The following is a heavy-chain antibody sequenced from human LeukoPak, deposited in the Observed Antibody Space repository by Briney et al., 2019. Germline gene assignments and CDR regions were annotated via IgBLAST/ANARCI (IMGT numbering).Heavy chain of an antibody. V-gene: IGHV3-74*01. CDR2: IKSDGKT. J-gene: IGHJ1*01. D-gene: IGHD3-22*01. Sequence: GGSLRLSCEASGFTFSRYWMHWVRQAPGKGLVWVSRIKSDGKTNYADSVKGRFTISRDNAKNTVSLQMDSLGAEDTGVYYCARAPSEVGGYYPEYFRHWGQGTLVTVSS. CDR3: ARAPSEVGGYYPEYFRH. CDR1: GFTFSRYW.